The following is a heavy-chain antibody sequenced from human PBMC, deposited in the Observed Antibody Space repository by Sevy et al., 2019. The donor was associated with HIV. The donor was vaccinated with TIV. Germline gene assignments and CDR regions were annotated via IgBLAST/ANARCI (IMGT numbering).Heavy chain of an antibody. CDR2: IWYDGSNK. Sequence: GGSLRLSCAASGFTFSSYGMHWVRQAPGKGLEWVAVIWYDGSNKYYADSVKGLFTISRDNSKNTLYLQMNSLRAEDTAVYYCARDRRYSSSSGWFDPWGQGTLVTVSS. CDR3: ARDRRYSSSSGWFDP. J-gene: IGHJ5*02. D-gene: IGHD6-6*01. V-gene: IGHV3-33*01. CDR1: GFTFSSYG.